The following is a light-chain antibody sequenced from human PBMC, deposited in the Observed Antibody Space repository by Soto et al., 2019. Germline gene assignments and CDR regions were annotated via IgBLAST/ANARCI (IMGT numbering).Light chain of an antibody. J-gene: IGKJ1*01. Sequence: DIQMTQSPSSLSASVGDRVTITFRASQGISTYLNWYQQKPGKAPKLLIYAASSLQSGVPSRFSGSGSGTDFTLTISSLQPEDFATYYCQQSYSTPQTFGQGTKV. V-gene: IGKV1-39*01. CDR3: QQSYSTPQT. CDR1: QGISTY. CDR2: AAS.